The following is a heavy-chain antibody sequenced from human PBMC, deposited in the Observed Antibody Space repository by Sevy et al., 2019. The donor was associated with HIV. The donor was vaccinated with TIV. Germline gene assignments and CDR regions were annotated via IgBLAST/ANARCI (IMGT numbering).Heavy chain of an antibody. CDR1: GFTFSNAW. CDR2: IKSKTDGGTT. D-gene: IGHD6-13*01. Sequence: GGSLRLSCAASGFTFSNAWMSWVRQAPGKGLEWVGRIKSKTDGGTTDYAAPVKGRFTISRDDSKNTLYLQMNSLKTEDTAVYYCTTDPLVQKYYFDYWGQGTLVTVSS. J-gene: IGHJ4*02. V-gene: IGHV3-15*01. CDR3: TTDPLVQKYYFDY.